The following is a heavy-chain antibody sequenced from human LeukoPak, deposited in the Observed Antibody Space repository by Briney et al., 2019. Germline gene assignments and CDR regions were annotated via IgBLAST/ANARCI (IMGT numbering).Heavy chain of an antibody. V-gene: IGHV4-4*07. Sequence: SETLSLTCTVSGGSISSYYWSWIRQPAGEGLEWIGRIYTGGSTNYNPSLKSRVTMSVDSSNNQFSLKLSSVTAADTAVYYCARENTGSYREFDYWGQGTLVTVSS. CDR3: ARENTGSYREFDY. CDR2: IYTGGST. D-gene: IGHD1-26*01. CDR1: GGSISSYY. J-gene: IGHJ4*02.